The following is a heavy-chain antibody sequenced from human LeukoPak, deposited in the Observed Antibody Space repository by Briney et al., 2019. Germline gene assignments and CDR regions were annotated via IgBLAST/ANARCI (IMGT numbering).Heavy chain of an antibody. J-gene: IGHJ4*02. CDR1: SGSISSYY. Sequence: PSETLSLTCTVSSGSISSYYWSWIRQPPGKGLEWIGYVYYSGSANYNPSLKSRVTISVDTSKNQFSLKLSPVTAVDTAVYYCARHEKLGQFDYWGQGTLVTVSS. CDR3: ARHEKLGQFDY. V-gene: IGHV4-59*08. CDR2: VYYSGSA. D-gene: IGHD3-10*01.